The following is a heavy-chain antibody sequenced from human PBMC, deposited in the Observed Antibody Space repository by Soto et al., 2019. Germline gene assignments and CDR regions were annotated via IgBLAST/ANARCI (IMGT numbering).Heavy chain of an antibody. V-gene: IGHV1-3*01. Sequence: ASVKVSCKASGYTFTSYAMHWVRQAPGQRLEWMGWINAGNGNTKYSQKFQGRVTITRDTSASTAYMELSSLRSEDTAVYYCARVPNDTVTTNWFDPWGQGTLVTVSS. D-gene: IGHD4-4*01. CDR1: GYTFTSYA. CDR3: ARVPNDTVTTNWFDP. CDR2: INAGNGNT. J-gene: IGHJ5*02.